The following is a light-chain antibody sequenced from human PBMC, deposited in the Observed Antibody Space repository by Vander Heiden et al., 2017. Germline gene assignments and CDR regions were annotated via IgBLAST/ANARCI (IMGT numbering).Light chain of an antibody. Sequence: QSVLTQPPSASGTPGQRVTVSCSGSSSNIGSNTVNWYQQLPGTAPKVLIYSNNQRPSGVPDRFSGSKSGTSASLAISGLQSEDEADYYCAAWVDSLNGWVFGGGTKLTVL. CDR1: SSNIGSNT. V-gene: IGLV1-44*01. CDR3: AAWVDSLNGWV. J-gene: IGLJ3*02. CDR2: SNN.